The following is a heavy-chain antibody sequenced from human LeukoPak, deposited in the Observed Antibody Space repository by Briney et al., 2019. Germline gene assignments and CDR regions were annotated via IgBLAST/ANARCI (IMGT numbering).Heavy chain of an antibody. V-gene: IGHV3-66*01. J-gene: IGHJ4*02. Sequence: EGSLRLSCAASGFTVSSNYMSWVRQAPGKGLEWVSVIYSGGSTYYADSVKGRFTISRDNSKNTLYLQMNSLRAEDTAVYYCARAWGYSYGYFDYWGQGTLVTVSS. CDR2: IYSGGST. D-gene: IGHD5-18*01. CDR1: GFTVSSNY. CDR3: ARAWGYSYGYFDY.